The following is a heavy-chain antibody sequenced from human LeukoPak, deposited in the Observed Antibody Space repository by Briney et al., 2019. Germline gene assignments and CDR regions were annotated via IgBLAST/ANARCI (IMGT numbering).Heavy chain of an antibody. V-gene: IGHV3-21*01. CDR3: AKDHGIGIAAAGYFDY. J-gene: IGHJ4*02. CDR2: ISSSSSYI. CDR1: GFTFSSYS. Sequence: PGGSLRLSCAASGFTFSSYSMNWVRQAPGKGLEWVSSISSSSSYIYYADSVKGRFTISRDNAKNSLYLQMNSLRAEDTAVYYCAKDHGIGIAAAGYFDYWGQGTLVTVSS. D-gene: IGHD6-13*01.